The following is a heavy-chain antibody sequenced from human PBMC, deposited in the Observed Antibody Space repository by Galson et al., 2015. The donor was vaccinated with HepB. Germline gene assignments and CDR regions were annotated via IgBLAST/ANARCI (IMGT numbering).Heavy chain of an antibody. J-gene: IGHJ4*02. D-gene: IGHD2-15*01. CDR2: IRNEPHGRTA. Sequence: SLRLSCAASGFTFPDYAVTWFRQAPGKGLEWVGYIRNEPHGRTAELAASVKGRFTISRDNFKSVAYLQMNSLKTEDTAVYWCTRVGGPYQDFDFWGQGTLVTVSS. CDR3: TRVGGPYQDFDF. V-gene: IGHV3-49*03. CDR1: GFTFPDYA.